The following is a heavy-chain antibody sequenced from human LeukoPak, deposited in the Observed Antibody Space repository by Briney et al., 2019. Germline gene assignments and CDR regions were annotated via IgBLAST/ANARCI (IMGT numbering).Heavy chain of an antibody. CDR1: GFTFSSYT. D-gene: IGHD3-10*01. Sequence: QAGGSLRLSCAASGFTFSSYTMSWVRQAPGKGLEWVSAISGSGGSTYYADSVKGRFTISRDNSKNTLYLQMNSLRAEDTAVYYCANPVVRGGLFDYWGQGTLVTVSS. CDR2: ISGSGGST. CDR3: ANPVVRGGLFDY. V-gene: IGHV3-23*01. J-gene: IGHJ4*02.